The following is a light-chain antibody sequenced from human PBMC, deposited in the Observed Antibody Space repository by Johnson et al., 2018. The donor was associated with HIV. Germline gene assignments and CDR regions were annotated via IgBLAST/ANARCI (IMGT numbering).Light chain of an antibody. CDR3: GTWDSSLSGGGF. CDR1: SSNIGNNY. CDR2: DNN. Sequence: QSVLTQPPSVSAAPGQKVTVSCSGSSSNIGNNYVSWYQQLPRTAPKLLIYDNNKRPSGIPDRFSGSKSGTSATLGITGLQTGDEADYYCGTWDSSLSGGGFVGTGTKVTVL. V-gene: IGLV1-51*01. J-gene: IGLJ1*01.